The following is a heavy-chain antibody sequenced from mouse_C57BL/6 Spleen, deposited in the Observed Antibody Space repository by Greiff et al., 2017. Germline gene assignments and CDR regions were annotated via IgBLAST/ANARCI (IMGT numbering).Heavy chain of an antibody. Sequence: VQLQQSGPELVKPGASVKMSCKASGYTFTDYNMHWVKQSHGKSLEWIGYINPNNGGTSYNQKFKGKATLTVNKSSSTAYMELRSLTSEDSAVYYCARFFDGALYYAMDYWGQGTSVTVSS. CDR2: INPNNGGT. V-gene: IGHV1-22*01. J-gene: IGHJ4*01. CDR3: ARFFDGALYYAMDY. CDR1: GYTFTDYN.